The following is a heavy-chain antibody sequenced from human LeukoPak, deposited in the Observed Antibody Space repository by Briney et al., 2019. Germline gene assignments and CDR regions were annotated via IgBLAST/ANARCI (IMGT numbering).Heavy chain of an antibody. CDR3: ARDRGWGYYDNLGWFDP. CDR2: LNPSGGST. J-gene: IGHJ5*02. D-gene: IGHD3-22*01. CDR1: GYSFTDYY. Sequence: ASLTVSCKASGYSFTDYYVHWVRQAPGQGLEWMGILNPSGGSTSYAQEFQGRVRLTRDMSTSTVYMELSSLRSEDTAVYYCARDRGWGYYDNLGWFDPWGQGTLVTVSS. V-gene: IGHV1-46*01.